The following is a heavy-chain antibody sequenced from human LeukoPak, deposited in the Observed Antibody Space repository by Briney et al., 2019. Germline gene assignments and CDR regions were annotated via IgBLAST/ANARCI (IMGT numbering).Heavy chain of an antibody. V-gene: IGHV3-15*04. CDR2: IESKTGGGTT. CDR3: TTTEGTGTTGLFDY. Sequence: PGGSLRLSCAASGFTFSNAWMSWVRQASGKGLEWVGRIESKTGGGTTDYAAPVKGRFTISRDDSKNTLYLQMNSLKTEDTAVYYCTTTEGTGTTGLFDYWGQGTLVTVSS. CDR1: GFTFSNAW. J-gene: IGHJ4*02. D-gene: IGHD1-1*01.